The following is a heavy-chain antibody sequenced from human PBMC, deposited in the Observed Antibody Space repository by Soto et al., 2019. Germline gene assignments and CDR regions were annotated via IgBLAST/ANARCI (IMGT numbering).Heavy chain of an antibody. CDR3: TRDASRDSSARGWFDP. V-gene: IGHV3-21*01. CDR1: EFRFRSFT. D-gene: IGHD6-13*01. Sequence: SMRLACASSEFRFRSFTMNWFRHAPGKGLEWVSTISSNSAYIYYTDALRGRFTISRDNAKNSLHLQMNSLRAEDTAVYYCTRDASRDSSARGWFDPWGPGTLVTVSS. CDR2: ISSNSAYI. J-gene: IGHJ5*02.